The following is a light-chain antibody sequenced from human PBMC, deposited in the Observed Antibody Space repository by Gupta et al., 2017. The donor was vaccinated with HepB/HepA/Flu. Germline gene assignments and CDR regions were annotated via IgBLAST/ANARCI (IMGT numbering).Light chain of an antibody. V-gene: IGKV3-15*01. CDR3: QQYNNWPPWT. CDR1: QSVSSN. J-gene: IGKJ1*01. CDR2: GAS. Sequence: IVMTQSPATLSVSPGERATLSCSASQSVSSNLAWYQQKTAQAPRLLIYGASTRATGIPARFSGSGSGTAFTLTISSLQSEDFAVYYCQQYNNWPPWTFGQGTKVEIK.